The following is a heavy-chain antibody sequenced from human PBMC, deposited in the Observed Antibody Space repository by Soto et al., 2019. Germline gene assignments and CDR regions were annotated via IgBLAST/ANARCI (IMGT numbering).Heavy chain of an antibody. CDR1: GGTFSSSA. D-gene: IGHD4-4*01. V-gene: IGHV1-69*12. Sequence: QVQLVQSGAEMKEPGSSVKVSCKTSGGTFSSSAISWLRQAPGQGLELMGGIFPLFRTPDYAQKFQGRVTIAADESTSTAYMEHSSLRSEDTAVYYCARDNDRLQLGGNYYYILDVWGKGTTITVSS. J-gene: IGHJ6*04. CDR3: ARDNDRLQLGGNYYYILDV. CDR2: IFPLFRTP.